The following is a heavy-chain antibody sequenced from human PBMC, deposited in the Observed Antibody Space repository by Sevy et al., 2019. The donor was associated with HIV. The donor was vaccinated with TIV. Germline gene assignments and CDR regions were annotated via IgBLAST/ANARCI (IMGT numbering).Heavy chain of an antibody. CDR3: TRAGITMIVVVPFDY. Sequence: GGSLSLSCTASGFTFGDYAMSWFRQAPGKGLEWVGFIRSKAYGGTTEYAASVKGRFTISRDDSKSIAYLQMNSLKTEDTAVYYCTRAGITMIVVVPFDYWGQGTLVTVSS. V-gene: IGHV3-49*03. CDR1: GFTFGDYA. CDR2: IRSKAYGGTT. J-gene: IGHJ4*02. D-gene: IGHD3-22*01.